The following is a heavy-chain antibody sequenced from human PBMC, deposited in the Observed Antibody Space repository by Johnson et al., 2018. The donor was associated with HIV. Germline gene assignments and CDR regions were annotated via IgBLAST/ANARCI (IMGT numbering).Heavy chain of an antibody. Sequence: QLVESGGGLVQPGGSLRLSCAASGFTVSSNYMSWVRQAPWKGLEWVSVIYSGGSTYYADSVKGRFTISRDNSKNTLYLQMNSLRAEDTAVYYCAKEVPVYSYGYYDAFDIWGQGTMVTVSS. V-gene: IGHV3-66*02. CDR1: GFTVSSNY. J-gene: IGHJ3*02. D-gene: IGHD5-18*01. CDR2: IYSGGST. CDR3: AKEVPVYSYGYYDAFDI.